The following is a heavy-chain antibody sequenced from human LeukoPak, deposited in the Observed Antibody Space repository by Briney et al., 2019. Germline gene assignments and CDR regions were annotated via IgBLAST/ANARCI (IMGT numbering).Heavy chain of an antibody. CDR3: ARDSEGFDSSSWYRTKYYYYYYYMDV. CDR2: IIPIFGTA. D-gene: IGHD6-13*01. CDR1: GCTFSSYA. V-gene: IGHV1-69*05. Sequence: ASVKVSCKASGCTFSSYAISWVRQAPGQGLEWMGGIIPIFGTANYAQKFQGRLTITTDESTSTAYMELSSLRSEDTAVYYCARDSEGFDSSSWYRTKYYYYYYYMDVWRKGTTVSVSS. J-gene: IGHJ6*03.